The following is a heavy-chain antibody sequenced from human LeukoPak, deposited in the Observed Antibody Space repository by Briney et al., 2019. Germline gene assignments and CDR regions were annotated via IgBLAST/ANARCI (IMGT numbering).Heavy chain of an antibody. D-gene: IGHD1-26*01. J-gene: IGHJ4*02. CDR1: GFTFDDYG. V-gene: IGHV3-21*01. CDR2: ISSSSSYI. Sequence: GGSLRPSCEASGFTFDDYGMSWVRQAPGKGLEWVSSISSSSSYIYYADSVKGRFTISRDNAKNSLYLQMNSLRAEDTAVYYCAREIVVTDSGGEYWGQGTLVTVSS. CDR3: AREIVVTDSGGEY.